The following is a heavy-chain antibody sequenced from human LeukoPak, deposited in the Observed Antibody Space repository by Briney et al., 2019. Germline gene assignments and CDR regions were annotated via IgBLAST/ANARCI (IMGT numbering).Heavy chain of an antibody. J-gene: IGHJ4*02. CDR1: GGSFSGYY. D-gene: IGHD3-22*01. CDR2: INHSGST. CDR3: ARRDSSGVVPRWDY. V-gene: IGHV4-34*01. Sequence: SETLSLTCAVYGGSFSGYYWSWIRQPPGKGLEWIGEINHSGSTNYNPSLKSRVTISVDTSKNQFSLKLSSVTAADTAVYYCARRDSSGVVPRWDYWGQGTLVTVSS.